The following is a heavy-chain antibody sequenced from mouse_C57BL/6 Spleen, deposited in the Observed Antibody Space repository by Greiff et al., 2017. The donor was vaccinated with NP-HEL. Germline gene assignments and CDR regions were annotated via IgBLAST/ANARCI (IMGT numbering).Heavy chain of an antibody. CDR3: TRDPQLGRFDY. V-gene: IGHV5-9-1*02. CDR1: GFTFSSYA. D-gene: IGHD4-1*02. J-gene: IGHJ2*01. Sequence: EVHLVESGEGLVKPGGSLKLSCAASGFTFSSYAMSWVRQTPEKRLEWVAYISSGGDYIYYADTVKGRFTISRDNARNTLYLQMSSLKSEDTAMYYCTRDPQLGRFDYWGQGTTLTVSS. CDR2: ISSGGDYI.